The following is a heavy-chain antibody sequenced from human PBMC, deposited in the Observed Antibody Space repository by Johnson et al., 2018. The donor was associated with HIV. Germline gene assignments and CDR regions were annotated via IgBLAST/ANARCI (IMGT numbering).Heavy chain of an antibody. Sequence: QVQLVESGGGVVRPGGSLRLSCASSGFTFSSYAMHWVRQAPGKGLEWQAVISSDGNNKYYADSVKDRFTISRDNAKNSLYLQMNSLRAEDTAVYYCAKGLWGGSYPHDAYDIWGQGTMVTVSS. V-gene: IGHV3-30-3*01. CDR1: GFTFSSYA. CDR3: AKGLWGGSYPHDAYDI. CDR2: ISSDGNNK. J-gene: IGHJ3*02. D-gene: IGHD1-26*01.